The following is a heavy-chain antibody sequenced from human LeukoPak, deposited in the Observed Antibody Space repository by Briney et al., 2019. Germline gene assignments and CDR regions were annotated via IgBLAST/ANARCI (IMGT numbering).Heavy chain of an antibody. Sequence: GGSLRLSCVGSGFRFRSHLVNWVRQSPGKGLEWVANIKPDGSDKYYVDSARGRFTVSRDNAKNSAFLQMNSLRAEDTAIYYCATISVQTLNIRGQGTLVSVSS. CDR3: ATISVQTLNI. D-gene: IGHD5-24*01. CDR1: GFRFRSHL. J-gene: IGHJ3*02. V-gene: IGHV3-7*01. CDR2: IKPDGSDK.